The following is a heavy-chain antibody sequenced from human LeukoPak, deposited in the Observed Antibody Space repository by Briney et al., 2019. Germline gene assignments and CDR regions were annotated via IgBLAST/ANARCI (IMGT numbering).Heavy chain of an antibody. J-gene: IGHJ5*02. Sequence: ASVKLSCKASGYTFTSYGISWVRQAPGQGLEWMGWISAYNGNTKYAQKLQGRVTMTTDTSTSTAYMELRSLRSDNTAVYYCARGASLAAWELSRGGWFDPWGQGTLVTVSS. CDR3: ARGASLAAWELSRGGWFDP. D-gene: IGHD1-26*01. CDR2: ISAYNGNT. V-gene: IGHV1-18*01. CDR1: GYTFTSYG.